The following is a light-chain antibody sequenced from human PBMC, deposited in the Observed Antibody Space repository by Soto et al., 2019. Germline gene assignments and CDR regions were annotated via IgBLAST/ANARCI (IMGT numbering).Light chain of an antibody. J-gene: IGLJ2*01. V-gene: IGLV2-14*01. CDR2: EVT. CDR3: ISYSTSTTLA. CDR1: SSDVGGYNF. Sequence: QSVLTQPASVSGSPGQSITISCTGTSSDVGGYNFVSWYQQHPGKAPKLMIYEVTNRPSGVSNRFSGSKSGNTASLTISGLQAEDEADYYCISYSTSTTLALGGGTKLTVL.